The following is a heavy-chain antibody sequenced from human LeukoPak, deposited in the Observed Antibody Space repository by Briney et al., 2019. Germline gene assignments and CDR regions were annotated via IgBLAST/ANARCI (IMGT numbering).Heavy chain of an antibody. CDR1: GGSISSSSYY. Sequence: SETLSLTCTVSGGSISSSSYYWGWIRQPPGKGLEWIGSIYYSGSTYYNPSLKSRVTISVDTSKNQFSLKLSSVTAADTAVYYCARVMYGDYDDAFDIWGQGTMVTVSS. V-gene: IGHV4-39*07. D-gene: IGHD4-17*01. J-gene: IGHJ3*02. CDR3: ARVMYGDYDDAFDI. CDR2: IYYSGST.